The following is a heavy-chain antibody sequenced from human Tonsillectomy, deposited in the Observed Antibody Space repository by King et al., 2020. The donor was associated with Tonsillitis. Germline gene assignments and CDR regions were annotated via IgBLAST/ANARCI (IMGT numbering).Heavy chain of an antibody. CDR3: ARDFNDAAFDI. V-gene: IGHV3-21*01. J-gene: IGHJ3*02. CDR2: ISSSSSYI. CDR1: GFPFSSYS. D-gene: IGHD2-2*01. Sequence: EVQLVESGGGLVKPGGSLRLSCAASGFPFSSYSMNWVRQAPGKGLEWVSSISSSSSYIYYADSVKGRFTISRDNAKNSLYLQMNSLRAEDTAVYYCARDFNDAAFDIWGQGTMVTVSS.